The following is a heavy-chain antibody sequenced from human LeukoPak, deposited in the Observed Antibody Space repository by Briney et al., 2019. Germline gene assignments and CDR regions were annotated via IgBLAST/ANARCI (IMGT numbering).Heavy chain of an antibody. CDR1: GFTFSSYA. CDR3: ARVETYYYDSSGYPADY. V-gene: IGHV3-23*01. CDR2: ISGSGGST. J-gene: IGHJ4*02. Sequence: GGSLRLSCAASGFTFSSYAMSWVRQAPGKGLEWVSAISGSGGSTYYADSVKGRFTISRDNSKNTLYLQMNSLRAEDTAVYYCARVETYYYDSSGYPADYWGQGTLVTVSS. D-gene: IGHD3-22*01.